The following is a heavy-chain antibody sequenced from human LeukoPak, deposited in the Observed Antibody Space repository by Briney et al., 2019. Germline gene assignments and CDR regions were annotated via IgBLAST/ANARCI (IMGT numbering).Heavy chain of an antibody. J-gene: IGHJ6*02. CDR3: ATRQEECMVRGGYYYYGMDV. Sequence: GGSLRLSCAASGFTFSSYSMNWVRQAPGKGLEWVSSISSSSSYIYYADSVKGRFTISRDNAKNSLYLQMNSLRAEDTAVYYCATRQEECMVRGGYYYYGMDVWGQGTTVTVSS. CDR2: ISSSSSYI. CDR1: GFTFSSYS. D-gene: IGHD3-10*01. V-gene: IGHV3-21*01.